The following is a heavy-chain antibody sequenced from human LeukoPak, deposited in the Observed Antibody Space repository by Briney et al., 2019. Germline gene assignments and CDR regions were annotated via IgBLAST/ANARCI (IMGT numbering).Heavy chain of an antibody. V-gene: IGHV4-39*01. CDR3: ARPYYDILTGYYEA. J-gene: IGHJ3*01. CDR2: IYYSGST. Sequence: SETLSLTCTVSGGSISSSSYYWGWIRQPPGKGLEWIGSIYYSGSTYYNPSLKSRVTISVDTSKNQFSLKLSSVTAADTAVYYCARPYYDILTGYYEAWGQGTMVTVSS. CDR1: GGSISSSSYY. D-gene: IGHD3-9*01.